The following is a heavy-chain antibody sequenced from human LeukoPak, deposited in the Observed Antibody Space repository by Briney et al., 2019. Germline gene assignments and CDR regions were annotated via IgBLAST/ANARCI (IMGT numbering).Heavy chain of an antibody. Sequence: GGSLRLSCAASGFTFSSYAMHWVRQAPGKGLEWVAVISYDGSNKYYADSVKGRFTISRDNSKNTLYLQMNSLRAEDTAVYYCAREGIDDYGDPKDAFDIWGQGTMVTVSS. D-gene: IGHD4-17*01. CDR3: AREGIDDYGDPKDAFDI. CDR2: ISYDGSNK. J-gene: IGHJ3*02. CDR1: GFTFSSYA. V-gene: IGHV3-30-3*01.